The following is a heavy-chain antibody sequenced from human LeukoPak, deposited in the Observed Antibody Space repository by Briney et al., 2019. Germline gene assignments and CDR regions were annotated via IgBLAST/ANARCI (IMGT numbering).Heavy chain of an antibody. V-gene: IGHV1-69*04. J-gene: IGHJ5*02. D-gene: IGHD5-24*01. CDR1: GGTFSSYA. CDR3: ARDGIRDGYNPNWFDP. CDR2: IIPILGIA. Sequence: SVKVSCKASGGTFSSYAISWVRQAPGQGLEWMGRIIPILGIANYAQKFQGRVTITADKSTSTAYMELSSLRSEDTAVYCCARDGIRDGYNPNWFDPWGQGTLVTVSS.